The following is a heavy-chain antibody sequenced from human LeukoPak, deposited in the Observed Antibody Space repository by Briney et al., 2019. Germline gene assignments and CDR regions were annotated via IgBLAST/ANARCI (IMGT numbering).Heavy chain of an antibody. Sequence: PSETLSLTCSVSGYSISSGYYWGWIRQSPGKGLEWIGSMYHSGGTYYNPSLKSRVTISVDTSKNQFSLILSSVSAADTALYYCARDDSRDYGSYFDYWGQGTLVTVSS. D-gene: IGHD4/OR15-4a*01. CDR1: GYSISSGYY. V-gene: IGHV4-38-2*02. CDR2: MYHSGGT. CDR3: ARDDSRDYGSYFDY. J-gene: IGHJ4*02.